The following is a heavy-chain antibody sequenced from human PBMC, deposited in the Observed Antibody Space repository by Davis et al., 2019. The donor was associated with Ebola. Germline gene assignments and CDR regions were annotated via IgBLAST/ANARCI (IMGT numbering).Heavy chain of an antibody. CDR1: GFTFSSYW. CDR3: ARDSGWSGVVS. Sequence: GESLKISCAASGFTFSSYWMSWVRQAPGKGLEWVANIKQDGSDENYVDSVKGRFTISRDNAKNSLYLQMNSLRAEDTAVYYCARDSGWSGVVSWGPGSLVTVSS. CDR2: IKQDGSDE. J-gene: IGHJ5*01. V-gene: IGHV3-7*03. D-gene: IGHD6-19*01.